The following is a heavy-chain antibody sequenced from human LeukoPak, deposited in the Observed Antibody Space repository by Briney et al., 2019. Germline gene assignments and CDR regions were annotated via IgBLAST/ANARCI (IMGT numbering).Heavy chain of an antibody. D-gene: IGHD3-10*01. CDR3: ARGYYYGSGNMGAFDY. V-gene: IGHV4-39*07. Sequence: SETLSLTCSVSGGSISSSTYYWGWIRQPPGKGLEWIGSVYYSGTTTYNPSLESRVTISVDTSKNQFSLKLSSVTAADTAVYYCARGYYYGSGNMGAFDYWGQGTLVTVSS. CDR1: GGSISSSTYY. CDR2: VYYSGTT. J-gene: IGHJ4*02.